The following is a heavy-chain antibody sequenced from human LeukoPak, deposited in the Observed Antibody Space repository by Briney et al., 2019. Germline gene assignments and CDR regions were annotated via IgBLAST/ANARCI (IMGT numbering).Heavy chain of an antibody. D-gene: IGHD2-21*01. CDR1: RFIFSDCY. CDR2: ISGSGSTI. Sequence: PGGSLRLSCAASRFIFSDCYMSWIRQAPGKGLEWVSYISGSGSTIYYAHSVKGRFTISRDNAKNSLYLQMNSLRTEDTAVYYCARGRPLGDSFFDIWGQGTMVTVSS. J-gene: IGHJ3*02. CDR3: ARGRPLGDSFFDI. V-gene: IGHV3-11*01.